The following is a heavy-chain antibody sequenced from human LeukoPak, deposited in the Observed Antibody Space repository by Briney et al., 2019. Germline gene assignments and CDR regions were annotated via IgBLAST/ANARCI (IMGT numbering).Heavy chain of an antibody. Sequence: GGSLRPSCAASGFTFSGYWMSWVRQAPGKGLEWVANIKQDGSGKYYVDSVKGRFTISRDNAKNSLYLQMNSLRAEDTAVYYCARDIGYYYDSSGYYYSDYWGQGTLVTVSS. V-gene: IGHV3-7*01. CDR2: IKQDGSGK. CDR1: GFTFSGYW. D-gene: IGHD3-22*01. CDR3: ARDIGYYYDSSGYYYSDY. J-gene: IGHJ4*02.